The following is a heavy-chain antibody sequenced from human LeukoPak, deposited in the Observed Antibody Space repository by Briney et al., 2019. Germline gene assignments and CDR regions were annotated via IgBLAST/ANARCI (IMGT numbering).Heavy chain of an antibody. D-gene: IGHD1-26*01. Sequence: GASVKVSCKASGYTFTGYYMHWVRQAPRQGLEWMGWINPNSGGTNYAQKFQGRVTMTRDTSISTAYMELSRLRSDDTAVYYCARAGVGATDWFDPWGQGTLVTVSS. CDR3: ARAGVGATDWFDP. J-gene: IGHJ5*02. CDR2: INPNSGGT. CDR1: GYTFTGYY. V-gene: IGHV1-2*02.